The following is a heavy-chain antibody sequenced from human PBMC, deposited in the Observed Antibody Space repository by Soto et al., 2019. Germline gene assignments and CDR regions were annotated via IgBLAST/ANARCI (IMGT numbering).Heavy chain of an antibody. V-gene: IGHV1-18*01. Sequence: QVQLVQSGAEVKKPGASVKVSCKASGYTFTSYGISWVRQAPGQGLEWMGWISAYNGNTNYAQKLQGRVTMTTDTSTSTAYMAPRSLRSRDTTVYQWAIVTTVETWNYGGQGTLFTVSS. D-gene: IGHD4-17*01. CDR2: ISAYNGNT. CDR3: AIVTTVETWNY. J-gene: IGHJ4*02. CDR1: GYTFTSYG.